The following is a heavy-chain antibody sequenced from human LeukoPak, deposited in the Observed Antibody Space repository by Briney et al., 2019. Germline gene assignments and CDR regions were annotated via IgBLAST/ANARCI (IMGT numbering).Heavy chain of an antibody. D-gene: IGHD6-13*01. CDR1: GYTFTGYY. CDR3: AREGLAAAGVAPISMYYYYMDV. V-gene: IGHV1-2*02. J-gene: IGHJ6*03. CDR2: INPNSGGT. Sequence: GASVKVSCTASGYTFTGYYMHWVRQAPGQGLEWMGWINPNSGGTNYAQKFQGRVTMTRDTSISTAYMELRSLRSDDTAVYYCAREGLAAAGVAPISMYYYYMDVWGKGTTVTVSS.